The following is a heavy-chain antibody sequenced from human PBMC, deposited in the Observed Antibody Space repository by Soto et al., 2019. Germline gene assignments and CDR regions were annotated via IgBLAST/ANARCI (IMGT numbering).Heavy chain of an antibody. CDR2: MNPNSGNT. CDR3: ARVVSGEHCYYGEV. D-gene: IGHD2-15*01. V-gene: IGHV1-8*01. J-gene: IGHJ6*03. Sequence: ASVKVSCKASGYTFTSYDINWVRQATGQGLEWMGWMNPNSGNTGYAQKFQGRVTMTRNTSISTAYMELSSLRSEDTAVYYCARVVSGEHCYYGEVWGKGTTVTVSS. CDR1: GYTFTSYD.